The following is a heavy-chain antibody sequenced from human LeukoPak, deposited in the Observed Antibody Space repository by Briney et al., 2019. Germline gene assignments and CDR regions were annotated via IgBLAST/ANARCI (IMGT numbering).Heavy chain of an antibody. V-gene: IGHV1-8*02. CDR1: GYTFTSYY. D-gene: IGHD3-3*01. Sequence: RASVKVSCKASGYTFTSYYMHWVRQAPGQGLEWMGWMNPNSGNTGYAQKFQGRVTMTRNTSISTAYMELSSLRSEDTAVYYCARGGYQLYYDFWSGYYSVNWFDPWGQGTLVTVSS. CDR2: MNPNSGNT. J-gene: IGHJ5*02. CDR3: ARGGYQLYYDFWSGYYSVNWFDP.